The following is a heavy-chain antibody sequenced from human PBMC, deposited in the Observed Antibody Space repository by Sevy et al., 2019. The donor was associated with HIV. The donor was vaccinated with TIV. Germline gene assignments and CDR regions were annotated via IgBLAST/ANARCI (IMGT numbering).Heavy chain of an antibody. CDR1: GFMFRSYA. Sequence: GGSLRLSCQASGFMFRSYAMYWVRQAPGKGLEWVAYIGFDGSYKYHADSVKGRFSISRDNSNNSLFLEMNSLTTDDTDTYYCARVIGQWLIDTYGMDVWGQGTTVTVSS. J-gene: IGHJ6*02. CDR3: ARVIGQWLIDTYGMDV. D-gene: IGHD6-19*01. CDR2: IGFDGSYK. V-gene: IGHV3-30*04.